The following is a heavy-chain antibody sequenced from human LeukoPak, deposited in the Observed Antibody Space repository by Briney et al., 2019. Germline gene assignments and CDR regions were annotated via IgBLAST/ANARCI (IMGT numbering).Heavy chain of an antibody. V-gene: IGHV1-46*01. CDR2: INPSGGST. D-gene: IGHD5-18*01. CDR3: ARSRRGYSYGYYFDY. J-gene: IGHJ4*02. Sequence: ASVKVSCKASGYTFTGYYMHWVRQAPEQGLEWMGIINPSGGSTSYAQKFQGRVTMTRDTSTSTVYMELSSLRSEDTAVYYCARSRRGYSYGYYFDYWGQGTLVTVSS. CDR1: GYTFTGYY.